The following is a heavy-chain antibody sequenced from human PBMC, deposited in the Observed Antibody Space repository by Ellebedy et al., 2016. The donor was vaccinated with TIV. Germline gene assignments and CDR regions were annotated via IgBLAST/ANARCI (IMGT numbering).Heavy chain of an antibody. V-gene: IGHV4-34*01. CDR2: INHSGST. D-gene: IGHD1-1*01. Sequence: SETLSLTXAVYGGSFSGYYWSWIRQPPGKGLEWIGEINHSGSTNYNPSLKSRVTISVDTSKNQFSLKLSSVTATDTAVYYCARMREILAWNDLLFDYWGQGTLVTVSS. CDR1: GGSFSGYY. CDR3: ARMREILAWNDLLFDY. J-gene: IGHJ4*02.